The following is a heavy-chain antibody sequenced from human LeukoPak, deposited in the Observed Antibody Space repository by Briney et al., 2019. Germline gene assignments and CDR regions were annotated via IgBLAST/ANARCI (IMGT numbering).Heavy chain of an antibody. Sequence: PLETLSLTCAVYGGSFSGYYWSWIRQPPGKGLEWIGEINHSGSTNYNPSPKSRVTISVDTSKNQFSLKLSSVTAADTAVYYCAREVPYGSGSYFDYWGQGTLVTVSS. V-gene: IGHV4-34*01. D-gene: IGHD3-10*01. CDR3: AREVPYGSGSYFDY. CDR2: INHSGST. J-gene: IGHJ4*02. CDR1: GGSFSGYY.